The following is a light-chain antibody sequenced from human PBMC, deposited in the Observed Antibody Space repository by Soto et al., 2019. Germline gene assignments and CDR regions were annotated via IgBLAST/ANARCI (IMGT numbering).Light chain of an antibody. V-gene: IGLV1-40*01. J-gene: IGLJ2*01. CDR1: TSNIGSNYD. CDR3: QSYDSRLSAVV. CDR2: GNN. Sequence: QLVLTQPPSVSGAPGQRVTISCTGSTSNIGSNYDVHWYQQIPGTAPKLLIYGNNNRPSGVPDRFSGSKSATSASLAITGRQADDEADYYCQSYDSRLSAVVFGGGTKLTVL.